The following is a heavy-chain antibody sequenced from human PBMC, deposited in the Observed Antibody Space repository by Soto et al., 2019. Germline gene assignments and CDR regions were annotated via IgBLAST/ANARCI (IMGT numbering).Heavy chain of an antibody. V-gene: IGHV5-51*01. D-gene: IGHD6-6*01. CDR2: IYPGDSDT. J-gene: IGHJ5*02. CDR1: GYSFTSYW. Sequence: GESLKISCKGSGYSFTSYWIGWVRQMPGKGLEWMGIIYPGDSDTRYSPSFQGQVTISADKSISTAYLQWSSLKASDTAMYYCARREKQFGPANWFDPWGQGTLVTVSS. CDR3: ARREKQFGPANWFDP.